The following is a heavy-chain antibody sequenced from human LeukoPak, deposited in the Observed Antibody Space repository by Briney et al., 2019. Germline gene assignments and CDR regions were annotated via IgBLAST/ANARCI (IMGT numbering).Heavy chain of an antibody. D-gene: IGHD1-1*01. CDR3: ARLWRAAIDY. Sequence: PSEALSLTCTVSGASISSISYYWGYFRQPPGKVLEWIGSVYYSGNTYYNPSLKSRATISADTFKNQFSLKLTSVTAADTAVYYCARLWRAAIDYGGQGTLVTVSS. V-gene: IGHV4-39*01. CDR2: VYYSGNT. CDR1: GASISSISYY. J-gene: IGHJ4*02.